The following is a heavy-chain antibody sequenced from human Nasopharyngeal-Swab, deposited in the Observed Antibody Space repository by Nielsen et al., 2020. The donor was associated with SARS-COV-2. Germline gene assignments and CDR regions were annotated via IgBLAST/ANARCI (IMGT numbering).Heavy chain of an antibody. CDR3: ARGYGAAFDY. J-gene: IGHJ4*02. CDR2: ISADSGHT. V-gene: IGHV1-18*01. D-gene: IGHD3-10*01. Sequence: WVRQAPGQGLEWMGWISADSGHTTYAQKLQGRVTLTKVTPTSTAHMDLRDLRSDDTAVYYCARGYGAAFDYWGQGTLVTVST.